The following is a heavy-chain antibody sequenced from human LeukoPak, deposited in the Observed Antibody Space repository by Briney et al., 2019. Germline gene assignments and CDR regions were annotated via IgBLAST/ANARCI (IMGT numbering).Heavy chain of an antibody. CDR1: GDSISSSYF. Sequence: PSETLSLTCYVSGDSISSSYFWGWIRQPPGTGLEWIGSISHSENTFCNPSLKSRVTISVDTSKNHFSLNLSAVTAADTAVYYCARARKYNGNPNWIDLWGQGVLVTVSS. CDR3: ARARKYNGNPNWIDL. J-gene: IGHJ5*02. D-gene: IGHD2-8*01. CDR2: ISHSENT. V-gene: IGHV4-38-2*02.